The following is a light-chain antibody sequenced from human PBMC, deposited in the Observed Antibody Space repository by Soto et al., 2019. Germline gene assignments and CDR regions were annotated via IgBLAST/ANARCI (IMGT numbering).Light chain of an antibody. CDR1: QSVSSSY. CDR2: GAS. Sequence: EIVLTQSPGTLSLSPGERATLSCRASQSVSSSYLAWYQQKPGQAPRLLIYGASTRATGISARFSGSGSGTEFTLTISSLQSEDFAVYYCQQYEKWPPSITFGQGKRLEIK. J-gene: IGKJ5*01. CDR3: QQYEKWPPSIT. V-gene: IGKV3-15*01.